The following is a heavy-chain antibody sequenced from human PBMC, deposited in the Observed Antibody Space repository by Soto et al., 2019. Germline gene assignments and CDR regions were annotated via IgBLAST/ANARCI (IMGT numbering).Heavy chain of an antibody. V-gene: IGHV1-69*13. CDR1: GYTFTSYY. CDR3: ARVRGGYSYGSPFDY. CDR2: IIPIFGTA. J-gene: IGHJ4*02. D-gene: IGHD5-18*01. Sequence: SVKVSCKASGYTFTSYYIHWVRQAPGQGLEWMGGIIPIFGTANYAQKFQGRVTITADESTSTAYMELSSLRSEDTAVYYCARVRGGYSYGSPFDYWGQGTLVTVSS.